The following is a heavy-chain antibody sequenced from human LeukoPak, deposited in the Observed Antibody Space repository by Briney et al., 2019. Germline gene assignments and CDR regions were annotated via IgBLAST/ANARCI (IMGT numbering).Heavy chain of an antibody. V-gene: IGHV3-23*01. D-gene: IGHD3-16*01. Sequence: GGSLRLSXVVSGFTFSSYGMSWVRQAPGKGLEWVSAISGSGSNTYYADSVKGRFTISRDNSKNTLYLQMNSLRAEDTAVYSCVKDRLTLSAFDIWGQGTMVTVSS. CDR2: ISGSGSNT. CDR1: GFTFSSYG. CDR3: VKDRLTLSAFDI. J-gene: IGHJ3*02.